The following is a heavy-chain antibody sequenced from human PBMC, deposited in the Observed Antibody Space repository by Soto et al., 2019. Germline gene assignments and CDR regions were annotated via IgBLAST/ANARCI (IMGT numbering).Heavy chain of an antibody. CDR2: ISYDGSNK. Sequence: SLRLSCAASGFTFNSYGLHCVRQAPVKGLEWVAVISYDGSNKYCDGSVKGRFTISRDNSKNTLYLQMNRLRGEDTGVYYCAKAMVVVTAISGGGGFDKWGQGTLVTVSS. CDR1: GFTFNSYG. J-gene: IGHJ3*02. V-gene: IGHV3-30*18. CDR3: AKAMVVVTAISGGGGFDK. D-gene: IGHD2-21*02.